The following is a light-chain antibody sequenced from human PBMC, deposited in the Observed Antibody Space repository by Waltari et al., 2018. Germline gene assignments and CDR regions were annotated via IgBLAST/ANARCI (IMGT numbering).Light chain of an antibody. Sequence: SPGTLSLSPGERATLSCRASQTVRTTYLAWYKQKPGQAPTPLTYGASSRATGIPDRFSGSGSGTDFSLTISSLEPEDFAVYYCQQYDISPLTFGGGTKVEIK. V-gene: IGKV3-20*01. CDR1: QTVRTTY. CDR3: QQYDISPLT. CDR2: GAS. J-gene: IGKJ4*01.